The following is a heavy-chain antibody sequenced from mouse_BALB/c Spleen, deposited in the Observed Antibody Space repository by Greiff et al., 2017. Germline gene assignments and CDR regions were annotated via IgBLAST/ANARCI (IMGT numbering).Heavy chain of an antibody. CDR3: ARSGGSTLYYFDY. CDR1: GYTFTDYA. V-gene: IGHV1S137*01. CDR2: ISTYYGDA. J-gene: IGHJ2*01. Sequence: VKLMESGAELVRPGVSVKISCKGSGYTFTDYAMHWVKQSHAKSLEWIGVISTYYGDASYNQKFKGKATMTVDKSSSTAYMELARLTSEDSAIYYCARSGGSTLYYFDYWGQGTTLTVSS. D-gene: IGHD1-1*01.